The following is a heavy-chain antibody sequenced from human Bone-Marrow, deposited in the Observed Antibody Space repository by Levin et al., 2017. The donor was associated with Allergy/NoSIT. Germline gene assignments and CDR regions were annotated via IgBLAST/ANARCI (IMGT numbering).Heavy chain of an antibody. Sequence: SETLSLTCTVAGGSLSGYYWNWIRQTPGKQLEYIGYIYYTGNTGGGTNYNPSLQGRVTISVDTSKNQFSLKLSSVTAADTALYYCARLGDTMVRGVIINPGAYYCDYWGQGMQVTVSS. D-gene: IGHD3-10*01. J-gene: IGHJ4*02. V-gene: IGHV4-59*01. CDR2: IYYTGNTGGGT. CDR1: GGSLSGYY. CDR3: ARLGDTMVRGVIINPGAYYCDY.